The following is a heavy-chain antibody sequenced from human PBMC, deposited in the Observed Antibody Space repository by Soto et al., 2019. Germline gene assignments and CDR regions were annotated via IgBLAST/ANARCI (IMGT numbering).Heavy chain of an antibody. D-gene: IGHD2-15*01. V-gene: IGHV4-4*02. CDR2: IYQTGNT. CDR1: GVSLTTNNW. Sequence: QVQLQESGPGLVKPSETLSLTCAVSGVSLTTNNWWTWVRQAPGKGLEWVGEIYQTGNTNYNPSLNSRVIASFDKSKNQFFLKLISVTAADTAIYYCARGCYCSGGSCSGWFDSWGQGTLVTVSS. J-gene: IGHJ5*01. CDR3: ARGCYCSGGSCSGWFDS.